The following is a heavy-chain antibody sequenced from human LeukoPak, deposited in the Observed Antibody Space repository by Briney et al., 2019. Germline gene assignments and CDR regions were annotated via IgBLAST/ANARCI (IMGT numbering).Heavy chain of an antibody. CDR1: GFTVSSNY. D-gene: IGHD3-3*01. CDR3: ARDRRDFWSGYHDY. J-gene: IGHJ4*02. V-gene: IGHV3-66*02. CDR2: IYSGGST. Sequence: SGGSLRLSCAASGFTVSSNYMSWVRQAPGKGREWVSVIYSGGSTYYADSVKGRFTISRDNSKNTLYLQMNSLRAEDTAVYYCARDRRDFWSGYHDYWGQGTLVTVSS.